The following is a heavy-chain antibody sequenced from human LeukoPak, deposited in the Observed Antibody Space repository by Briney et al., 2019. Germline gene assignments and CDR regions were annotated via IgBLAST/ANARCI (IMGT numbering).Heavy chain of an antibody. J-gene: IGHJ6*02. CDR2: ISSSSSYI. CDR1: GFIFGNYW. CDR3: ARDSVTTFYYGMDA. Sequence: GGSLRLSCAASGFIFGNYWMTWVRQAPGKGLEWVSSISSSSSYIYYADSVKGRFTISRDNAKNSLYLQMNSLRAEDTAVYYCARDSVTTFYYGMDAWGQGTTVTVSS. D-gene: IGHD4-11*01. V-gene: IGHV3-21*01.